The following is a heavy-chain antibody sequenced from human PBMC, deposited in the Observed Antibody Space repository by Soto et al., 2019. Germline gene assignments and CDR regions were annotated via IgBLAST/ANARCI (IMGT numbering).Heavy chain of an antibody. CDR2: INSDGSST. CDR3: ARDATYYYYYMDV. J-gene: IGHJ6*03. CDR1: GFTFSSYW. V-gene: IGHV3-74*01. Sequence: GGSLRLSCAASGFTFSSYWMHWVRQAPGKGLVWVSRINSDGSSTSYVDSVKGRFTISRDNAKNTLYLQMNSLRAEDTAVYYCARDATYYYYYMDVWGKGTTVTVSS.